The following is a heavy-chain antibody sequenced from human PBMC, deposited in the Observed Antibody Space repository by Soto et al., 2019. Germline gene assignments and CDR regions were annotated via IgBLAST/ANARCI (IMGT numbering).Heavy chain of an antibody. CDR1: GGSISSGDYY. V-gene: IGHV4-30-4*01. D-gene: IGHD3-9*01. J-gene: IGHJ4*02. CDR3: ARALRYFDWYSYYFDY. Sequence: SETLSLTCTVSGGSISSGDYYWSWISQPPGKGLEWIGYIYYSGSTYYNPSLKSRVTISVDTSKNQFSLKLSSVTAADTAVYYCARALRYFDWYSYYFDYWGQGTLVTVSS. CDR2: IYYSGST.